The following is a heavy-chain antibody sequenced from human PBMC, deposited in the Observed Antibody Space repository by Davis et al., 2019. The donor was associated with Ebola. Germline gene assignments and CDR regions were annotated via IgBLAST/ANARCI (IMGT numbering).Heavy chain of an antibody. CDR1: GFDFSDYS. Sequence: GESLKISCAASGFDFSDYSMTWVRQAPGKGLQWLSYISSGGVTTYYADSVTGRFSTSRDNAKNSLFLQMTSLRVDDTAVYYCAKGGSGWPSDYSYGMGVWGKGTTVTVSS. V-gene: IGHV3-48*01. CDR3: AKGGSGWPSDYSYGMGV. J-gene: IGHJ6*04. CDR2: ISSGGVTT. D-gene: IGHD6-19*01.